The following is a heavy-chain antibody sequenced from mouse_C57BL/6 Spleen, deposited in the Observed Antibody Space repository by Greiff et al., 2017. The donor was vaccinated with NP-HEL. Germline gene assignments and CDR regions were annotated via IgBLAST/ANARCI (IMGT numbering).Heavy chain of an antibody. D-gene: IGHD2-1*01. CDR3: ARDYGNYVYWYFDV. V-gene: IGHV1-53*01. CDR1: GYTFTSYW. CDR2: INPSNGGT. J-gene: IGHJ1*03. Sequence: QVQLQQPGTELVKPGASVKLSCKASGYTFTSYWMHWVKQRPGQGLEWIGNINPSNGGTNYNEKFKSKATLTVDKSSSTAYMQLSSLTSEDAAFYYCARDYGNYVYWYFDVWGTGTTVTVSS.